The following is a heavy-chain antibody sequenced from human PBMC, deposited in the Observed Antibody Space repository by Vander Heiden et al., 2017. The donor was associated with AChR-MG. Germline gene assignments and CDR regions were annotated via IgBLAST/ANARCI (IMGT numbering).Heavy chain of an antibody. CDR3: ARALGYYYDSSGYYFDY. D-gene: IGHD3-22*01. CDR1: GYSFTSYW. J-gene: IGHJ4*02. CDR2: IYPGDSDT. Sequence: EVQLVQSGAEVKKPGESLKISCKGSGYSFTSYWIGWVRQMPGKGLGWMGIIYPGDSDTGYSPSFQGQVTISADKSISTAYLQWSSLKASDTAMYYCARALGYYYDSSGYYFDYWGQGTLVTVSS. V-gene: IGHV5-51*03.